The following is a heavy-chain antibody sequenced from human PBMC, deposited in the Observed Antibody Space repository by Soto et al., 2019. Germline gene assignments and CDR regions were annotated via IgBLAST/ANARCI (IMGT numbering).Heavy chain of an antibody. D-gene: IGHD3-3*01. CDR3: TKYTHVSRYSYFGMDV. J-gene: IGHJ6*02. CDR2: IRSKAYGGTT. CDR1: GFTFGDYA. Sequence: GGSLRLSCTGSGFTFGDYAMSWSRQAPGKGLEWVGVIRSKAYGGTTDYAASVKGRFTILRDDSKSIAYLQMSSLQTEDTGVYYCTKYTHVSRYSYFGMDVWGHGTTVTVSS. V-gene: IGHV3-49*03.